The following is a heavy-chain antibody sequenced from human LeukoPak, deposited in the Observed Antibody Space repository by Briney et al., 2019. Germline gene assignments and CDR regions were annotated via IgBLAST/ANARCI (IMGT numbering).Heavy chain of an antibody. J-gene: IGHJ4*01. Sequence: RGSPRLSCVVSGIPFGDYYMNWICQAPWKGLEWISYISSSSSYTGYADSVKGRFTISRDNAKNSLYLQMDSLTVDDTAVYYCAAGTAADCWGQGTLVSVSS. V-gene: IGHV3-11*03. CDR1: GIPFGDYY. D-gene: IGHD6-13*01. CDR3: AAGTAADC. CDR2: ISSSSSYT.